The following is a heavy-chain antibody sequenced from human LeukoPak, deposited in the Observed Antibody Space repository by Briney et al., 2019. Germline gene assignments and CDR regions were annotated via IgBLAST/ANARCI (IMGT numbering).Heavy chain of an antibody. V-gene: IGHV4-39*07. Sequence: SETLSLTCTVSGGSISSSSYYWGCIRQPPGKGLEWIGSIYYSGTTYYNPSLKSRVDISVDTSKNQSCLKLSSVPAADTAVYYCARNVLLGSGELSFAPFKIWFDPWGQGTVVPVSS. CDR3: ARNVLLGSGELSFAPFKIWFDP. J-gene: IGHJ5*02. D-gene: IGHD3-16*02. CDR1: GGSISSSSYY. CDR2: IYYSGTT.